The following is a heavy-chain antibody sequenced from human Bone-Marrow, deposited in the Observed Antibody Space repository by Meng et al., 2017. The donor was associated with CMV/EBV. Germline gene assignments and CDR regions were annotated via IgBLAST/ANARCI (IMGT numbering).Heavy chain of an antibody. D-gene: IGHD1-7*01. CDR3: ARGVLFGEAGTVLDY. V-gene: IGHV1-69*01. Sequence: QVLLAQSGAEVEKPGCSVKVSCKASGGTFSSYAISWVRQAPGQGLEWMGGIIPIFGTANYAQKFQGRVTITADESTSTAYMELSSLRSEDTAVYYCARGVLFGEAGTVLDYWGQGTLVTVSS. J-gene: IGHJ4*02. CDR2: IIPIFGTA. CDR1: GGTFSSYA.